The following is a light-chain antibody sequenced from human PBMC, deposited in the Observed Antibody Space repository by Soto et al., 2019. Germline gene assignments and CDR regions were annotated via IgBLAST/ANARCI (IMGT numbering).Light chain of an antibody. V-gene: IGKV3-20*01. CDR2: DAS. J-gene: IGKJ1*01. Sequence: EIVLTQSPGTLSLSPGERATLSCRASQSVSSSYLAWYQQKPGQAPRLLIYDASSRATGIPDRFSGSGCGTDFTLTISRLEPEDFSGYYCQQYGSSPRTFGEGTKVESK. CDR1: QSVSSSY. CDR3: QQYGSSPRT.